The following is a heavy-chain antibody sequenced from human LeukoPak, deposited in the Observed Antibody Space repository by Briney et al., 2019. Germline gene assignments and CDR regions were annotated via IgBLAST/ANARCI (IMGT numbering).Heavy chain of an antibody. CDR2: ITGSGGST. CDR1: GFTFSSYA. Sequence: PGGSLRLSCAASGFTFSSYAMSWVRQAPGKGLEWVSAITGSGGSTYYADSVKGRFTISRDNSKNTLYLQMNSLRADDTAVYYCARGYSYGPYNWFDPWGQGTLVTVSS. V-gene: IGHV3-23*01. D-gene: IGHD5-18*01. CDR3: ARGYSYGPYNWFDP. J-gene: IGHJ5*02.